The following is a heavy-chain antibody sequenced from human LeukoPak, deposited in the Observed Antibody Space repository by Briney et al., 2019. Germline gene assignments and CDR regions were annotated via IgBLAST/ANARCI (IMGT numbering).Heavy chain of an antibody. CDR3: ARGLLWFGELLGFDY. Sequence: GASVKVSCKASGYTFTSYGISWVRQAPGQGLEWMGWISAYNGNTNYAQKLQGRVTMTTDTSTSTAYMELRSLRSDDTAVYYCARGLLWFGELLGFDYWGQGPWSPSPQ. D-gene: IGHD3-10*01. J-gene: IGHJ4*02. V-gene: IGHV1-18*01. CDR1: GYTFTSYG. CDR2: ISAYNGNT.